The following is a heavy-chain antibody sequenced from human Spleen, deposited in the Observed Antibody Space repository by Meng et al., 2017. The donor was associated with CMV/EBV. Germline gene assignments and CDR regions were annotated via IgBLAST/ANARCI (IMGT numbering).Heavy chain of an antibody. J-gene: IGHJ5*02. CDR3: AKAYSGGSYGNLAFDP. V-gene: IGHV3-30-3*01. Sequence: GESLKISCAASGFTFSDYAMHWVRQAPGKGLEWVAVISYDGNNKYYADSVKGRFTISRDNSRNTLYLQMNSLRAEDTAVYYCAKAYSGGSYGNLAFDPWGQGTLVTVSS. D-gene: IGHD1-26*01. CDR1: GFTFSDYA. CDR2: ISYDGNNK.